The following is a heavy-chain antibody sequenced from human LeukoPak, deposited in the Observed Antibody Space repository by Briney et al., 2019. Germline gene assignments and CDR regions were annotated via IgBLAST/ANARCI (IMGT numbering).Heavy chain of an antibody. CDR2: IHTNGNT. CDR3: ARGYYDSRGFSNPFDS. D-gene: IGHD3-22*01. Sequence: SETLSLTCTVSGGSISSSYWSWLRQPPGKGLEWIAYIHTNGNTNSNPSLKSRVTVSVDASKNQFSLMLRSVAAADTALYYCARGYYDSRGFSNPFDSWGQGTLVTVSS. J-gene: IGHJ4*02. CDR1: GGSISSSY. V-gene: IGHV4-4*08.